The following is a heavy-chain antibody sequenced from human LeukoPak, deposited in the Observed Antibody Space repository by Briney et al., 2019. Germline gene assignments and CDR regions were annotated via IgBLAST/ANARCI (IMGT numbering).Heavy chain of an antibody. Sequence: GRSLRLSCAASGFTISSYAMHWVRQAPGKGLEWVAVISYDGSNKYYADSVKGRFTISRDNSKNTLYLQMNSLTAEHTAVYYCARDRGTGTTPGMDVWGKGTTVTVSS. CDR2: ISYDGSNK. CDR3: ARDRGTGTTPGMDV. D-gene: IGHD1-7*01. J-gene: IGHJ6*04. CDR1: GFTISSYA. V-gene: IGHV3-30*04.